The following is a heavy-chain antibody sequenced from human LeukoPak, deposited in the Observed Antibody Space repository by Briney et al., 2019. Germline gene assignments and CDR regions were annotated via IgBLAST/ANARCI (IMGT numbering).Heavy chain of an antibody. D-gene: IGHD3-9*01. Sequence: SETLSLTCTVSGGSISGNYWSWIRQPPGKGLEWIGYIYYSGSTNYNPSLKSRVTISLDTSKNQFSLKLSSVTAADTAVYYCARNHYDILTGYSSFDYWGQGTLVTVSS. CDR1: GGSISGNY. V-gene: IGHV4-59*08. CDR2: IYYSGST. CDR3: ARNHYDILTGYSSFDY. J-gene: IGHJ4*02.